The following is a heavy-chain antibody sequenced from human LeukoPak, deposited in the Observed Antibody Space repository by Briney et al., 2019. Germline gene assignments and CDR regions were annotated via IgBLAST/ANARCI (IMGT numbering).Heavy chain of an antibody. CDR3: AKAGFAAGPGYYFDY. V-gene: IGHV3-9*01. CDR2: ISWNSGSI. CDR1: GFTFDDYA. Sequence: GRSLRLSCAASGFTFDDYAMHWVRQAPGKGLEWVSGISWNSGSIGCADSVKGRFTISRDNAKNSLYLQMNSLRAEDTALYYCAKAGFAAGPGYYFDYWGQGTLVTVSS. D-gene: IGHD6-13*01. J-gene: IGHJ4*02.